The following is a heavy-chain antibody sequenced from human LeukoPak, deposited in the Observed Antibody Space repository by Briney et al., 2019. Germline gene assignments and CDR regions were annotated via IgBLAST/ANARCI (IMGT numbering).Heavy chain of an antibody. Sequence: GASVKVSCKASGYAFTGYYMHWVRQAPGQGLEWMGWINPNTDDSNYAQKFQGRVTMTRDTSISTAYMELSRLRSDDTAMYYCARGAFGRIVVVTAIFQHWGQGTLVTVSS. D-gene: IGHD2-21*02. CDR1: GYAFTGYY. V-gene: IGHV1-2*02. CDR3: ARGAFGRIVVVTAIFQH. CDR2: INPNTDDS. J-gene: IGHJ1*01.